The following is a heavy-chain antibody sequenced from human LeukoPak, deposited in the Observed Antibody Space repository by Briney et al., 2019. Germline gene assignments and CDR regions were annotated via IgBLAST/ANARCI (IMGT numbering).Heavy chain of an antibody. CDR1: GFTFSSYG. Sequence: PGGSLRLSCAASGFTFSSYGMHWVRQAPGKGLEWVAVISYDGSNKYYADSVKGRFTISRDNSKNTLYLQMNSLRAEDTAVYYCAKVRGSGWLNYYGMDVWGQGTTVTVSS. J-gene: IGHJ6*02. CDR2: ISYDGSNK. D-gene: IGHD6-19*01. V-gene: IGHV3-30*18. CDR3: AKVRGSGWLNYYGMDV.